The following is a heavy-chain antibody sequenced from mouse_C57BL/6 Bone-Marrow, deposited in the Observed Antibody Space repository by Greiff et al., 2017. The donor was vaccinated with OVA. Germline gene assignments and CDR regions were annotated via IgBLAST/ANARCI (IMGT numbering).Heavy chain of an antibody. CDR1: GFNIKDDY. J-gene: IGHJ4*01. V-gene: IGHV14-4*01. Sequence: EVQLQQSGAELVRPGASVKLSCTASGFNIKDDYMHWVKQRPEQGLEWIGWIDPENGDTEYASKFQGKATITADTSSHTAYLQLSSLTSEDTAVYYCTNTCYAMDYWGQGTSVTVSS. CDR2: IDPENGDT. CDR3: TNTCYAMDY. D-gene: IGHD5-1-1*01.